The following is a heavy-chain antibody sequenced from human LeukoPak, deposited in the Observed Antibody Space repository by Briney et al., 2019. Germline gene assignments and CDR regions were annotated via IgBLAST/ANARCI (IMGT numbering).Heavy chain of an antibody. V-gene: IGHV4-39*07. CDR2: IYYTGST. D-gene: IGHD3-10*01. CDR3: ASAGGY. CDR1: GDSISSTNYY. Sequence: SETLSLTCTVSGDSISSTNYYWGWIRQPPGKGLEWIGSIYYTGSTYDNPSLKSRVTISLDTSKNQFSLKLSSVTAADTAVYYCASAGGYWGQGTLVTVSS. J-gene: IGHJ4*02.